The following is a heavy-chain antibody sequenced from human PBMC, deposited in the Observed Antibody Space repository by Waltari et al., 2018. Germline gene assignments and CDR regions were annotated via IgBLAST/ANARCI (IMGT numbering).Heavy chain of an antibody. D-gene: IGHD4-17*01. CDR2: IYYSGGP. CDR1: GGSISSYY. V-gene: IGHV4-59*01. J-gene: IGHJ6*03. CDR3: ARGKTDYCDYRIYYYYYMDV. Sequence: QVQLQESGPGLVKPSETLSLTCTVSGGSISSYYWSWIGGPPGKGLEWIGYIYYSGGPPYNPSLRSRVTISVDTSKNQFPLKLSSVTAADTAVYYCARGKTDYCDYRIYYYYYMDVWGKGTTVTVSS.